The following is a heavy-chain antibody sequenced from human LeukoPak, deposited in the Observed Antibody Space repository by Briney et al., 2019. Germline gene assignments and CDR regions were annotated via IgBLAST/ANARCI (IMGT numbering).Heavy chain of an antibody. CDR2: ISSSSSYI. V-gene: IGHV3-21*01. CDR1: GFTFSSYS. CDR3: ARSSPYLGYCSGGSCH. Sequence: SGGSLRLSCAASGFTFSSYSMNWVRQAPGKGLEWVSSISSSSSYIYSADSVKGRFTISRDNAKNSLYLQMNSLRVEDTAVYYCARSSPYLGYCSGGSCHWGQGTLVTVSS. J-gene: IGHJ4*02. D-gene: IGHD2-15*01.